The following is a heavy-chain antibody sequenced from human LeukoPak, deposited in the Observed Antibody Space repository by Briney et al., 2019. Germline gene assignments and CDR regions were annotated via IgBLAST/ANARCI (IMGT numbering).Heavy chain of an antibody. CDR1: GGSISSGVYY. Sequence: SETLSLTCTVSGGSISSGVYYWSWIRQPPGKGLEWIGYIYYSGSTYYNPSLKSRVTISVDTSKNQFSLKLSSVTAADTAVYYCARGGLRGVDYWGQGTLVTVSS. CDR3: ARGGLRGVDY. CDR2: IYYSGST. V-gene: IGHV4-30-4*01. J-gene: IGHJ4*02.